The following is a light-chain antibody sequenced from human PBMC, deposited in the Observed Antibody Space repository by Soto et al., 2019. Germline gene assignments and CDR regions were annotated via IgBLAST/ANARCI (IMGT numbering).Light chain of an antibody. J-gene: IGKJ2*01. CDR2: GAS. CDR1: QSVSSSY. V-gene: IGKV3-20*01. CDR3: QHYGSSPYT. Sequence: EIVLTQSPGTLSLSPGEGATLSCRASQSVSSSYLAWYQQKPGQAPRLLIYGASSRATGIPDRFGGSGSGTDFTLTISRLEPEDFAVYYCQHYGSSPYTFGQGTKLEIK.